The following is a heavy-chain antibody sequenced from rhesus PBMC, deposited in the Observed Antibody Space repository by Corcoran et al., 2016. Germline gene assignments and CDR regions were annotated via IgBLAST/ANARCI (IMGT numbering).Heavy chain of an antibody. CDR1: GFTFSHYG. V-gene: IGHV3S5*01. CDR3: ASHSGSWNGYFDY. J-gene: IGHJ4*01. D-gene: IGHD6-25*01. CDR2: IRKGGCIT. Sequence: EVQLVESGGGLVQPGGSLRLSCAASGFTFSHYGMSWVRQAPGKGLEWVSYIRKGGCITYYADSVKGRFTISRDNSENTLSLQMNSLRAQDTAVYYCASHSGSWNGYFDYWGQGVLVTVSS.